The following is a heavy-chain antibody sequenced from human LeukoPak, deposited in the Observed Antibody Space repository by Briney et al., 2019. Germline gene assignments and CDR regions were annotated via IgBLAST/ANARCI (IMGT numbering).Heavy chain of an antibody. CDR2: IYYSGST. CDR3: ASPTRSSIAARGAFDI. V-gene: IGHV4-39*01. CDR1: GGSISSSSYY. D-gene: IGHD6-6*01. J-gene: IGHJ3*02. Sequence: SSETLSLTCTVSGGSISSSSYYWGWIRQPPGKGLEWIGSIYYSGSTYYNPSLKSRVTISVDTSKNQFSLKLSSVTAADTAVYYCASPTRSSIAARGAFDIWGQGTMVTVSS.